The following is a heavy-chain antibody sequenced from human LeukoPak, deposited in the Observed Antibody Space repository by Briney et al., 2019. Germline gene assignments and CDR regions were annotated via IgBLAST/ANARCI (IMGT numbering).Heavy chain of an antibody. CDR1: GYTFTSYW. V-gene: IGHV1-2*02. Sequence: GESLKISCKGSGYTFTSYWIGWVRQAPGQGLEWMGWINPNSGGTNYAQKFQGRVTMTRDTSISTAYMELSRLRSDDTAVYYCARSRTGSGFLFDYWGQGTLVTVSS. CDR3: ARSRTGSGFLFDY. D-gene: IGHD3-10*01. J-gene: IGHJ4*02. CDR2: INPNSGGT.